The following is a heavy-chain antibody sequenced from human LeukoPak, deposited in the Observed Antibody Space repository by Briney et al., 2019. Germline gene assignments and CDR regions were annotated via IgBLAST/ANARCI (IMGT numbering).Heavy chain of an antibody. Sequence: QSGRSLRLSCAASGFIFSSHAMLWVRQAPGKGLEWVAVIQYDGSEKRYADSVKGRFTVSRDNSKNTLYLQMDSLTAEDTAVYHCAKDLTGAYCSDYWGQGTLVTVSS. D-gene: IGHD3-9*01. CDR3: AKDLTGAYCSDY. CDR2: IQYDGSEK. V-gene: IGHV3-30-3*01. J-gene: IGHJ4*02. CDR1: GFIFSSHA.